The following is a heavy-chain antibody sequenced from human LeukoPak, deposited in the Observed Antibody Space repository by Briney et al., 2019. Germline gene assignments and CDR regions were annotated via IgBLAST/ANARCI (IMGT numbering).Heavy chain of an antibody. CDR3: ARERTGHIDY. D-gene: IGHD7-27*01. CDR2: ISTSSSYI. CDR1: GFTFSSYT. Sequence: PGGSLRLSCAASGFTFSSYTMNWVRQAPGKGLQWVSSISTSSSYIYYADSVKGRFTISRDNTKGSLYLQMNSLRAEDTAIYYCARERTGHIDYWGQGTLVTVSS. J-gene: IGHJ4*02. V-gene: IGHV3-21*01.